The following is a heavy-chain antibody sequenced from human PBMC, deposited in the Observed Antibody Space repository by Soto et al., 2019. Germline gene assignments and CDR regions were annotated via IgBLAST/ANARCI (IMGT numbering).Heavy chain of an antibody. CDR1: GYSFTAYW. CDR2: IDPSDSYV. CDR3: TRRASSSFYHFDF. J-gene: IGHJ4*02. V-gene: IGHV5-10-1*01. Sequence: GESLKISCQASGYSFTAYWITWVRQMPGKGLEWMATIDPSDSYVDCSPSFRGHVTFSVDRSITTVYLQWNSLKASDSAMYFCTRRASSSFYHFDFWGQGALVTVSS. D-gene: IGHD2-2*01.